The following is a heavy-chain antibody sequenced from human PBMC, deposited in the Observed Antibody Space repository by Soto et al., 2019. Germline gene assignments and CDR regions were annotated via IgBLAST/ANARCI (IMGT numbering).Heavy chain of an antibody. J-gene: IGHJ4*02. V-gene: IGHV3-23*01. CDR2: ISGSGGST. D-gene: IGHD1-26*01. Sequence: GGSLRLSCAASGFTFSSYAMSWVRQAPGKGLEWVSAISGSGGSTYYADSVKGRFTISRDNSKNTLYLQMNSLRAEDTAVYYCAKDLVTRDLNVGYYFDYWGQGTLVTVSS. CDR1: GFTFSSYA. CDR3: AKDLVTRDLNVGYYFDY.